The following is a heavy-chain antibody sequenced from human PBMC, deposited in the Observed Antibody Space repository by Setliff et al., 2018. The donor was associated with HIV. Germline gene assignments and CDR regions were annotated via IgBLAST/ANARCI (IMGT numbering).Heavy chain of an antibody. CDR2: VYPGDSDV. CDR3: ARHPVAGTPYYFDS. D-gene: IGHD6-19*01. Sequence: GESLKISCKASGYNFVNYWIGWVRLMPGKGLEWMGIVYPGDSDVRYSPSFQGHVSISVDKSITTAYLQWSSLQASDTAIYYCARHPVAGTPYYFDSWGRGTLVTVSS. CDR1: GYNFVNYW. J-gene: IGHJ4*02. V-gene: IGHV5-51*01.